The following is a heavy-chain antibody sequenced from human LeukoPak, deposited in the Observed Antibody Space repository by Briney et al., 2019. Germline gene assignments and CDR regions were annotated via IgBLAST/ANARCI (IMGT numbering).Heavy chain of an antibody. CDR2: IYHSGST. D-gene: IGHD4-17*01. CDR3: ARPLSDDYGDYEDY. CDR1: GYSISSGYY. J-gene: IGHJ4*02. Sequence: SETLSLTCAVSGYSISSGYYWGWIRQPPGKGLEWIGSIYHSGSTYCNPSLKSRVTISVDTSKNQFSLKLSSVTAADTAVYYCARPLSDDYGDYEDYWGQGTLVTVSS. V-gene: IGHV4-38-2*01.